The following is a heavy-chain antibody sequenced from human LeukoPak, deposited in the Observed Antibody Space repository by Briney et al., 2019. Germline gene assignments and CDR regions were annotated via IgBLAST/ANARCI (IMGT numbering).Heavy chain of an antibody. CDR3: AKDPATDIVVVVAASTGGY. CDR1: GFTFSSYA. Sequence: GGSLRLSCAASGFTFSSYAMSRVRQAPGKGLEWVSAISGSGGSTYYADSVKGRFTISRDNSKNTLCLQMNSLRAEDTAVYYCAKDPATDIVVVVAASTGGYWGQGTLVTVSS. J-gene: IGHJ4*02. CDR2: ISGSGGST. D-gene: IGHD2-15*01. V-gene: IGHV3-23*01.